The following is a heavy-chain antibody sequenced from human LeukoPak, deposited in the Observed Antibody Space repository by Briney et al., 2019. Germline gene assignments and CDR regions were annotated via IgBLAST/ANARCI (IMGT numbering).Heavy chain of an antibody. CDR3: ARGILYGSGSYRAV. CDR1: GGTFSSYA. Sequence: SVKVSCKASGGTFSSYAISWVRQAPGQGLEWMGGIIPIFGTANYAQKFQGRVTMTRNTSISTAYMELSSLRSEDTAVYYCARGILYGSGSYRAVWGQGTLVTVSS. J-gene: IGHJ1*01. V-gene: IGHV1-69*05. D-gene: IGHD3-10*01. CDR2: IIPIFGTA.